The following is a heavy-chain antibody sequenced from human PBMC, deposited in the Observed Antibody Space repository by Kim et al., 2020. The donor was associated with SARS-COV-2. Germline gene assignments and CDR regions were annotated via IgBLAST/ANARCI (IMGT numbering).Heavy chain of an antibody. D-gene: IGHD3-10*01. V-gene: IGHV1-2*06. Sequence: ASVKVSCKASGYTFTGYYMHWVRQAPGQGLEWMGRINPNSGGTNYAQKFQGRVTMTRDTSISTAYMELSRLRSDDTAVYYCARDYYGSGSYYNGHYNWFDPWGQGTLVTVSS. CDR2: INPNSGGT. CDR3: ARDYYGSGSYYNGHYNWFDP. J-gene: IGHJ5*02. CDR1: GYTFTGYY.